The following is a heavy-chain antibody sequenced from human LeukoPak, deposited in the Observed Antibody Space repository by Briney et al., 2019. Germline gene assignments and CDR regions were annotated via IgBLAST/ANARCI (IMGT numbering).Heavy chain of an antibody. CDR3: ARLYGDYA. Sequence: SETLSLTCTVSGVSISSYYWSWIRQPPGKGLEWIGYIYYSGSTNYNPSLKSRVTISVDTSKNQFSLKLSSVTAADTAVYYCARLYGDYAWGQGTLVTVSS. J-gene: IGHJ5*02. V-gene: IGHV4-59*01. CDR2: IYYSGST. D-gene: IGHD4-17*01. CDR1: GVSISSYY.